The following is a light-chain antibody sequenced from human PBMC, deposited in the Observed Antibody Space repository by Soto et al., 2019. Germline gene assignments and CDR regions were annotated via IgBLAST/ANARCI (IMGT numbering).Light chain of an antibody. CDR1: QTISSW. J-gene: IGKJ1*01. Sequence: IQMTQSPSTLSGSVGARFTITCRASQTISSWLAWYQQKPGKATKLLIYKASTLKSGVPSRFSGSGSGTEFTLTISSLQPDDFATYSCQHYNSYSEAFGQGNKV. CDR2: KAS. V-gene: IGKV1-5*03. CDR3: QHYNSYSEA.